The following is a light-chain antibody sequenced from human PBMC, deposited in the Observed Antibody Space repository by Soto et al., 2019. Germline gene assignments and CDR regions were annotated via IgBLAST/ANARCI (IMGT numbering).Light chain of an antibody. Sequence: QLVLTQSSSASASLGSSVKLTCILSSGHSTYVIAWHQQQPGKAPRFLMTLDRSGSYNRGGGVPGRFSGSSSGADRYLTIANLPVEDEGDYYCETWYSNTHKVFGGGTKLTVL. CDR2: LDRSGSY. CDR1: SGHSTYV. CDR3: ETWYSNTHKV. J-gene: IGLJ3*02. V-gene: IGLV4-60*02.